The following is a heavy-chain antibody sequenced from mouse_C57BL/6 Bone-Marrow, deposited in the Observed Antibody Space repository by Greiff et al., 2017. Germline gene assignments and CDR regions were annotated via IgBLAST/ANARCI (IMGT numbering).Heavy chain of an antibody. D-gene: IGHD1-1*01. CDR2: ISYSGST. J-gene: IGHJ1*03. V-gene: IGHV3-8*01. Sequence: VQLKESGPGLAKPSQTLSLTCSATGYSFTSDYWNWVRQFPGNKLEYMGYISYSGSTSYNHSLKSRISITRDTSKNQYSLQLNSGTTEDTATYYCARYSGYGAEYFDVWGTGTTVTVSS. CDR3: ARYSGYGAEYFDV. CDR1: GYSFTSDY.